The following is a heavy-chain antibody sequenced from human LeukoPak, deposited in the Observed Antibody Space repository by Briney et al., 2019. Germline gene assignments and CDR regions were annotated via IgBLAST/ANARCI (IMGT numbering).Heavy chain of an antibody. Sequence: PSETLSLTCTVSGGSISSYYWSWIRQPPGKGLEWIGHIYYSGSTNYNPSLKSRVTISVDTSKNQFSLKLSSVTAADTAVYYCARVNGGWYFDYWGQGTLVTVSS. CDR3: ARVNGGWYFDY. CDR2: IYYSGST. J-gene: IGHJ4*02. V-gene: IGHV4-59*01. CDR1: GGSISSYY. D-gene: IGHD6-19*01.